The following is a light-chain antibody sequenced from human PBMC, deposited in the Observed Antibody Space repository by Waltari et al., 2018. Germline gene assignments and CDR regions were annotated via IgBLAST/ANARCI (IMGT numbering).Light chain of an antibody. CDR3: MQGSHWPRT. J-gene: IGKJ2*01. Sequence: DVVLTQSPLFLPVTLGQAASMSCRSSQRPVHSDGNTYVNWFHQRPGRSPRRLIYKISRRESGVPDRFSGSGSGTDFTLKISRVEAEDVGVYYCMQGSHWPRTFGQGTKLEI. CDR2: KIS. CDR1: QRPVHSDGNTY. V-gene: IGKV2-30*02.